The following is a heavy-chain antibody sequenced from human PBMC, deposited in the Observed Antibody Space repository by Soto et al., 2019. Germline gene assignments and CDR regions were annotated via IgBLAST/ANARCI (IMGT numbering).Heavy chain of an antibody. Sequence: AGTLRLTCTASGVTFSSYGMHWIRQAPGKGLEWVAVISYDGSNKYYADSVKGRFTISGDNSKNTLYLQMNSTRAEETAVYYCANDCDIGPDDWGQGTLAPVYS. V-gene: IGHV3-30*18. CDR2: ISYDGSNK. J-gene: IGHJ4*02. CDR3: ANDCDIGPDD. D-gene: IGHD2-21*01. CDR1: GVTFSSYG.